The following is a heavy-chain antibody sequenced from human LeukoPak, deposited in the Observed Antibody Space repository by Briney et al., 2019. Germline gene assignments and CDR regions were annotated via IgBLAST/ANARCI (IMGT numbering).Heavy chain of an antibody. CDR2: INHSGST. Sequence: PSETLSLTCAVHGGSFSGYYWSWIRQPPGKGLEWIGEINHSGSTNYNPSLKSRVTISVDTSKNQFSLKLSSVTAADTAVYYCADSSGYVFDYWGQGTLVTVSS. D-gene: IGHD5-12*01. CDR3: ADSSGYVFDY. V-gene: IGHV4-34*01. CDR1: GGSFSGYY. J-gene: IGHJ4*02.